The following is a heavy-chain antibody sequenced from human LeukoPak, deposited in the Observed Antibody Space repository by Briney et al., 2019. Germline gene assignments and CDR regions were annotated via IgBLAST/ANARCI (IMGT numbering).Heavy chain of an antibody. CDR1: GFSFSTYA. CDR2: INQDGSVK. D-gene: IGHD5-12*01. CDR3: ARDPSGEPAFDL. Sequence: GGSLRLSCAASGFSFSTYAMSWVRQAPGKGLEWVANINQDGSVKYYVDSVKGRFTISRDNAKNSLYLQMNSLRAEDTAVYYCARDPSGEPAFDLWGQGTMVTVSS. J-gene: IGHJ3*01. V-gene: IGHV3-7*01.